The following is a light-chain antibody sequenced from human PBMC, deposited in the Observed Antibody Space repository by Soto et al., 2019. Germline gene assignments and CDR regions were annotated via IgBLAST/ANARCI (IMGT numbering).Light chain of an antibody. CDR3: AAWDDSLNGPV. Sequence: QAEVTQPPSASGTPGQRVTMSCSGSRSNIGSNAVNWYQQLPGTAPKLLIYTNNQRPSGVPDRFSGSKSGTSASLAISGLQSEDEADYYCAAWDDSLNGPVFGGGTKLTVL. CDR2: TNN. J-gene: IGLJ2*01. V-gene: IGLV1-44*01. CDR1: RSNIGSNA.